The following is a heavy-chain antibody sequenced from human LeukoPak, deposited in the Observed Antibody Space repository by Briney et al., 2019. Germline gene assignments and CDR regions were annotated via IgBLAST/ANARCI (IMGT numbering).Heavy chain of an antibody. J-gene: IGHJ6*04. V-gene: IGHV3-48*03. CDR3: AELGITMIGGV. D-gene: IGHD3-10*02. Sequence: GGSLRLSCTASGFTFSTYAMNWVRQAPGKRLEWVSYISSSGSTIYYADSVKGRFTISRDNAKNSLYLQMNSLRAEDTAVYYCAELGITMIGGVWGKGTTVTISS. CDR1: GFTFSTYA. CDR2: ISSSGSTI.